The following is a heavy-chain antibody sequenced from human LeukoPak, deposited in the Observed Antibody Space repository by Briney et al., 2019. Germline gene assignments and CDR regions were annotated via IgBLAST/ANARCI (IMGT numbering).Heavy chain of an antibody. D-gene: IGHD3-3*01. Sequence: ASVKVSCKASGYTFTGYYMHWVRQAPGQGLEWMGWINPNSGGTNYAQNFQGRVTMTRDTSITTTYMELSRLTPDDSAVYFCATEASGLNWFDPWGQGTLVTVSS. CDR3: ATEASGLNWFDP. CDR2: INPNSGGT. V-gene: IGHV1-2*02. CDR1: GYTFTGYY. J-gene: IGHJ5*02.